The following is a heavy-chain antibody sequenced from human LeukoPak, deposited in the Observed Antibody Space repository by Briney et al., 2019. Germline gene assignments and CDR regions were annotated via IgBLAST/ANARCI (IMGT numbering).Heavy chain of an antibody. CDR3: AKSRGSYWVPEFDY. J-gene: IGHJ4*02. CDR2: ISYDGSNK. CDR1: GFTFNSYG. D-gene: IGHD1-26*01. V-gene: IGHV3-30*18. Sequence: GGSLRLSCAASGFTFNSYGMHWVRQAPGKGLEWVAFISYDGSNKYYADSVKGRFTISRDNSKNTLFLQMNSLRAEDTAVYYCAKSRGSYWVPEFDYWGQGTLVTVSS.